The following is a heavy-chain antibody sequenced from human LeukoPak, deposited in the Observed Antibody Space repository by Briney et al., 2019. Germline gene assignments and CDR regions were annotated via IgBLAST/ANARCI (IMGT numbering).Heavy chain of an antibody. CDR1: GGSISSYY. Sequence: SETLSLTCTVSGGSISSYYWSWIRQPPGKGLEWIGYIYYSGSTNYNPSLKSRVTISVDTSKNQFSLKLSSVTAADTAVYYYARTGVGRVYFDYWGQGTLVTVSS. D-gene: IGHD1-1*01. CDR2: IYYSGST. CDR3: ARTGVGRVYFDY. V-gene: IGHV4-59*08. J-gene: IGHJ4*02.